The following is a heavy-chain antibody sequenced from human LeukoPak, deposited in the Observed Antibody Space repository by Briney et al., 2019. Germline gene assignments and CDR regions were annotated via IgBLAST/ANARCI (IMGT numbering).Heavy chain of an antibody. Sequence: GGSLRLSCAVSGFTFSTKSMNWVRQAPGKGLEWVSAISGSGCDIYYADSVKGRFTISRDNPKRSLYLQMNSLRAEDTAVYYCARRTFPNDAFDVWGQGTVVTVSS. CDR2: ISGSGCDI. J-gene: IGHJ3*01. CDR1: GFTFSTKS. D-gene: IGHD1-7*01. CDR3: ARRTFPNDAFDV. V-gene: IGHV3-21*01.